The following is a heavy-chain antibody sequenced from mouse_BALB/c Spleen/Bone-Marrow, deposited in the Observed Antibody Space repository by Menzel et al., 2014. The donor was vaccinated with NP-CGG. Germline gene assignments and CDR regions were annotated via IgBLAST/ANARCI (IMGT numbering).Heavy chain of an antibody. J-gene: IGHJ3*01. V-gene: IGHV14-3*02. CDR2: IDPANGNT. CDR3: ARGYDEGFAY. CDR1: GFNIKDTY. D-gene: IGHD2-14*01. Sequence: EVMLVESGAELVKPGASVKLSCTAPGFNIKDTYMHWVKQRPEQGLEWIGGIDPANGNTKYDPKFQGKATITADTSSNTAYLQLSSLTSEDTAVYYCARGYDEGFAYWGQGTLVTVSA.